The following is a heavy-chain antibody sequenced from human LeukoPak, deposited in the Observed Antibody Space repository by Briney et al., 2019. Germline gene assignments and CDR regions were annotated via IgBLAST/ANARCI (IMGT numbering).Heavy chain of an antibody. J-gene: IGHJ3*02. Sequence: SESLSLTWTVSGRSISSSSYYWGWIRQPPGKGLEWIGSIYYSGSTYYNPSLKSRVTISVDTSKNQFSLKLSSVTAADTAVYYCASPNYDSSGYYHGLDAFDIWGQGTMATVSS. D-gene: IGHD3-22*01. V-gene: IGHV4-39*01. CDR3: ASPNYDSSGYYHGLDAFDI. CDR1: GRSISSSSYY. CDR2: IYYSGST.